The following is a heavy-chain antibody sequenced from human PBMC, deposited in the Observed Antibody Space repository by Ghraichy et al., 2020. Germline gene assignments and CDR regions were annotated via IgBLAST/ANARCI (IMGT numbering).Heavy chain of an antibody. V-gene: IGHV4-39*01. CDR2: MYYTGST. CDR1: GGSIKTRDYN. CDR3: ARQMYYYDSRGGGGAFDI. D-gene: IGHD3-22*01. J-gene: IGHJ3*02. Sequence: SCTVSGGSIKTRDYNWGWVRQPPGKGLEWIGTMYYTGSTYYNSSLESRVTISIDTSNNQFSLKLTSVTAADTSIYYCARQMYYYDSRGGGGAFDIWGPGTMVAVSS.